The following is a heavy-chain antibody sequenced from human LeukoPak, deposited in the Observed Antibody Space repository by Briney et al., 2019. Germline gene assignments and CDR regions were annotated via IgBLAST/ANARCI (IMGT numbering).Heavy chain of an antibody. D-gene: IGHD2-2*01. V-gene: IGHV3-48*04. Sequence: GGSLRLSCAASGFTFSSYAMSWVRQAPGKGLEWVSYISSSGSTIYYADSVKGRFTISRDNAKNSLYLQMNSLRAEDTAVYYCARVWYHAIDYWGQGTLVTVSS. CDR2: ISSSGSTI. CDR1: GFTFSSYA. J-gene: IGHJ4*02. CDR3: ARVWYHAIDY.